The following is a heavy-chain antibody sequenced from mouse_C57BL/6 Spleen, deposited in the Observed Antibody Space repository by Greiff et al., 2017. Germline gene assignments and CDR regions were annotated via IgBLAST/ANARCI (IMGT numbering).Heavy chain of an antibody. Sequence: QVHVKQSGAELVKPGASVKLSCKASGYTFTEYTIHWVKQRSGQGLEWIGWFYPGSGSIKYNEKFKDKATLTADKSSSTVYMELSRLTSEDSAVYFCARHEEGGYDYDGGAWFAYGGQGTLVTVSA. V-gene: IGHV1-62-2*01. J-gene: IGHJ3*01. D-gene: IGHD2-4*01. CDR2: FYPGSGSI. CDR1: GYTFTEYT. CDR3: ARHEEGGYDYDGGAWFAY.